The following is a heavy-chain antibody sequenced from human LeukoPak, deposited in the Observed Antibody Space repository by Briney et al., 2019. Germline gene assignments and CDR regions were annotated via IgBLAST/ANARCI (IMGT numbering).Heavy chain of an antibody. CDR1: GFTFSSYS. D-gene: IGHD3-9*01. CDR3: ARGGGYYDILTGYSYYFDY. Sequence: PGGSLRLSCAASGFTFSSYSMNWVRQAPGKGLEWVSVIYSGGNTYYADSVKGRFTISRDNSKNTLYLQMRSPRAKDTAVYYCARGGGYYDILTGYSYYFDYWGQGTLVTVSS. V-gene: IGHV3-53*01. CDR2: IYSGGNT. J-gene: IGHJ4*02.